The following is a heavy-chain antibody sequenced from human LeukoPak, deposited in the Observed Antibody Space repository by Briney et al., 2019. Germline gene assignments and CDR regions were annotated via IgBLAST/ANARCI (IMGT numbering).Heavy chain of an antibody. CDR2: INHSGST. CDR1: GGSFSGYY. V-gene: IGHV4-34*01. CDR3: ARGLIRGYSYGYRPYFDY. D-gene: IGHD5-18*01. J-gene: IGHJ4*02. Sequence: KPSETLSLTCAVYGGSFSGYYWSWIRQPPGKGLEWIGEINHSGSTNYNPSLKSRVTISVDTSKNQFSLKLSSVTAADTAVYYCARGLIRGYSYGYRPYFDYWGQGTLVTVSS.